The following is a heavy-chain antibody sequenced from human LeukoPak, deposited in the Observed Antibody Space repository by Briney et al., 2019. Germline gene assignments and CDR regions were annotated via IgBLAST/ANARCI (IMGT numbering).Heavy chain of an antibody. D-gene: IGHD2-2*01. J-gene: IGHJ5*02. V-gene: IGHV1-2*06. Sequence: ASVKVSCKASVYTCTDNYIHWVRQAPGQGLEWMGRINPKTGGTNYAQKFQGRVTMTTDTSISTAYMDLSSLRSDDTAVYICARDGPGYCSPTSCSDNWFDPWGQGALVTVSS. CDR3: ARDGPGYCSPTSCSDNWFDP. CDR1: VYTCTDNY. CDR2: INPKTGGT.